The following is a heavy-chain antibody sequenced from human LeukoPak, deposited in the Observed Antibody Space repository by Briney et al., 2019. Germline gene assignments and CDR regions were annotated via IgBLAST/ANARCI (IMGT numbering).Heavy chain of an antibody. Sequence: SETLSLTCAVYTGSFSGYYWNWIRRPPGKGLEWIGETNHDGSTNYNPSSKSRVTISLDTSKNQFSLRLSSLTAADTAVYYCARDRLSLGAFDIWGQGTMVTVSS. CDR1: TGSFSGYY. CDR2: TNHDGST. V-gene: IGHV4-34*01. D-gene: IGHD7-27*01. CDR3: ARDRLSLGAFDI. J-gene: IGHJ3*02.